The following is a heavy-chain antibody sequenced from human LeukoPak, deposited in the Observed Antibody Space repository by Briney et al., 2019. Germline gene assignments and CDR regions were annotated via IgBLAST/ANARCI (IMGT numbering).Heavy chain of an antibody. D-gene: IGHD1-1*01. CDR1: GFTFGDYA. V-gene: IGHV3-49*03. CDR2: IRSKAYGETA. J-gene: IGHJ4*02. Sequence: GGSLRLSCTASGFTFGDYAMSWIRQAPGKGLEWVGFIRSKAYGETADYAASVKGRFTISRDDSKAIAYLQMNSLKTEDTAVYHCARDRGAYNLYDYWGQGTLVTVSS. CDR3: ARDRGAYNLYDY.